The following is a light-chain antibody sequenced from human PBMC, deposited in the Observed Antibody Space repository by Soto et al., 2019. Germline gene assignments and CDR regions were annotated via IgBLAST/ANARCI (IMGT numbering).Light chain of an antibody. V-gene: IGLV4-60*02. Sequence: QLVLTQSSSASASLGSSVKLTCTLSSGHSSYIIAWHQQQPGKAPRYLMKLESGGSYNKGSGVPDRFSGSSSGADRYLTIANLQFEDEADYYCETWDTNTWVVGGGTKVTVL. CDR1: SGHSSYI. CDR2: LESGGSY. J-gene: IGLJ3*02. CDR3: ETWDTNTWV.